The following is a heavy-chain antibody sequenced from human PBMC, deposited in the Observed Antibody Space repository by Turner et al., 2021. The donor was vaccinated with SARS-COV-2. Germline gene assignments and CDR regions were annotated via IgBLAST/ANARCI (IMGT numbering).Heavy chain of an antibody. Sequence: EVQLLESGGGLVQPGWSLRLSCSASGITFIAYCFNWVRQAPGKGLEWVSTIDGSGERTYYTDSVKGRCTISRDNSNNTVYLQMNSLRAEDTAVYYCATSGGARNFYWYFDIWGRGTLVTVSS. CDR3: ATSGGARNFYWYFDI. CDR1: GITFIAYC. CDR2: IDGSGERT. D-gene: IGHD1-7*01. J-gene: IGHJ2*01. V-gene: IGHV3-23*01.